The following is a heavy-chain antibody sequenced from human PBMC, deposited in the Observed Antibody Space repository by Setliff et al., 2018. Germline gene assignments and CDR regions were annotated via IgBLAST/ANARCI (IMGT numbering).Heavy chain of an antibody. V-gene: IGHV4-59*11. CDR3: ARGLRTATSYTGGWYHAAS. D-gene: IGHD1-26*01. Sequence: SETLSLTCTVSGGSSSSHYWSWIRQPPGKGLEWIGYIHYSGTTNYNPSLKSRATLSLDTAKNQFSLELRAVTAADTALYYCARGLRTATSYTGGWYHAASWGQGILVTVSS. CDR1: GGSSSSHY. CDR2: IHYSGTT. J-gene: IGHJ5*02.